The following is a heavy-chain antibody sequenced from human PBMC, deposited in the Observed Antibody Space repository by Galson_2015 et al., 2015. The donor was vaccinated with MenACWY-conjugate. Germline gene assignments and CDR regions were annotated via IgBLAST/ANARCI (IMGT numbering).Heavy chain of an antibody. Sequence: SLRLSCAASGFIFNNYWMSWVRQVPGKGPEWVANIKQDGSEKYYVDSVRGRFTISRDNAKNSLYLQMNSLRAEDTAVYYCARDLGFYCSRNDCYSPYWGQETLVTVSS. CDR1: GFIFNNYW. CDR3: ARDLGFYCSRNDCYSPY. V-gene: IGHV3-7*03. D-gene: IGHD2-2*01. CDR2: IKQDGSEK. J-gene: IGHJ4*02.